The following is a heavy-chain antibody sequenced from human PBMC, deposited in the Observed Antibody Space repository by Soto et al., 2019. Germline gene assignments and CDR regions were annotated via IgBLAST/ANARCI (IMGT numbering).Heavy chain of an antibody. CDR1: GYSFTSHW. CDR3: ARQAGYYDSSGYYLRWFDP. J-gene: IGHJ5*02. Sequence: GESLKISCKGSGYSFTSHWIGWVRQMPGKGLEWMGIIYPGDSDTRYSPSFQGQVTISADKSISTAYLQWSSLKASDTAMYYCARQAGYYDSSGYYLRWFDPWGQGTLVTVSS. D-gene: IGHD3-22*01. CDR2: IYPGDSDT. V-gene: IGHV5-51*01.